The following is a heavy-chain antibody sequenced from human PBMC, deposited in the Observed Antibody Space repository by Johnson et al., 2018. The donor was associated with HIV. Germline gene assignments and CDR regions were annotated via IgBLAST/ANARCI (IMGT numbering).Heavy chain of an antibody. J-gene: IGHJ3*01. Sequence: VQLVESGGGLVQPGGSLILSCAASGFTFSSYWMHWVRQAPGKGLVWVSRISSDGSSTYYADSVNGRFTISRDNAKNTMFVQMNSLGAEDTAVYYCAREQQPIAYYYDSRDAFDLWGQGTMVTVSS. V-gene: IGHV3-74*01. CDR3: AREQQPIAYYYDSRDAFDL. D-gene: IGHD3-22*01. CDR1: GFTFSSYW. CDR2: ISSDGSST.